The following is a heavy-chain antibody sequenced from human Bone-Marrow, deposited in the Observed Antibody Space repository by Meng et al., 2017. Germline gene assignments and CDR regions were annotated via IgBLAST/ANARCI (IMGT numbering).Heavy chain of an antibody. J-gene: IGHJ4*02. CDR3: VRGGRDGFNYFSY. V-gene: IGHV3-48*03. Sequence: GESLKISCAASGFTFSSYEMNWVRQAPGKGLEWVSYITTSGSTIYYADSVKGRVTISRDNAKNSLYLQMNSLRAEDTAVYYCVRGGRDGFNYFSYWGQGTLVTVSS. D-gene: IGHD5-24*01. CDR1: GFTFSSYE. CDR2: ITTSGSTI.